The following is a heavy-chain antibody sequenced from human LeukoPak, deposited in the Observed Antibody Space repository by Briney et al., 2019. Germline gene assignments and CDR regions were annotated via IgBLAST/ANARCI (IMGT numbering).Heavy chain of an antibody. J-gene: IGHJ6*04. CDR3: ARSMVRGVLYYCYGMDV. V-gene: IGHV3-7*03. CDR1: GFTFSSYW. D-gene: IGHD3-10*01. CDR2: IKQDGSEK. Sequence: GGSLRLSCAASGFTFSSYWMSWVRQAPGKGLEWVANIKQDGSEKYYVDSVKGRFTISRDNAKNSLYLQMNSLRAEDTAVYYCARSMVRGVLYYCYGMDVWGKGTTVTVSS.